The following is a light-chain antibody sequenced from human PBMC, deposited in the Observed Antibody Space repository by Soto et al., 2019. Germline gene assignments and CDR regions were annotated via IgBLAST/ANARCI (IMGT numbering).Light chain of an antibody. J-gene: IGLJ1*01. CDR2: RNN. CDR3: AAWDDSLSGSYV. CDR1: SSNIGSNY. V-gene: IGLV1-47*01. Sequence: QSVLTQPPSASGTPGQRVTISCSGSSSNIGSNYVYWYQQLPGTAPKLLIYRNNQRPSGVPDRFSGSKSGTSASLAISGLRSEDEADYYCAAWDDSLSGSYVFGTGTKVNVL.